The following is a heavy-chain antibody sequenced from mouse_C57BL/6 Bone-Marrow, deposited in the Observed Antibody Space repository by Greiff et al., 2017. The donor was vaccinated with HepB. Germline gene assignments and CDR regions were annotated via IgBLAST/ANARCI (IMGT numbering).Heavy chain of an antibody. D-gene: IGHD2-3*01. J-gene: IGHJ1*03. CDR2: ISDGGSYT. Sequence: EVNVVESGGGLVKPGGSLKLSCAASGFTFSSYAMSWVRQTPEKRLEWVATISDGGSYTYYPDNVKGRFTISRDNAKNNLYLQMSHLKSEDTAMYYCAREGYSHGYFDVWGTGTTVTVSS. CDR1: GFTFSSYA. CDR3: AREGYSHGYFDV. V-gene: IGHV5-4*01.